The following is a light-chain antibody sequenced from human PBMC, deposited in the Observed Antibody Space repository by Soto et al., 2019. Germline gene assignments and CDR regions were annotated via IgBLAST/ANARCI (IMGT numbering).Light chain of an antibody. CDR1: QNIGNF. J-gene: IGKJ3*01. Sequence: EIVLTQSPSNMSLSPGERATLSCRASQNIGNFLAWYQHKPGQAPRLLIYDASKRATGIPARFSGSGSGTDFTLTISSREPADFAVYYCQQRTTWPPLFAFGPGTRVDIK. CDR2: DAS. V-gene: IGKV3-11*01. CDR3: QQRTTWPPLFA.